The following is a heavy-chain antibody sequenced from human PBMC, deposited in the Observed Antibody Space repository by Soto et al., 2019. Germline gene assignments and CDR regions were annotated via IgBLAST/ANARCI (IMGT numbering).Heavy chain of an antibody. D-gene: IGHD3-22*01. J-gene: IGHJ4*02. CDR1: GGTFSSYA. CDR3: ARDRGQDYYDSRDYFDY. V-gene: IGHV1-69*13. CDR2: IIPIFGTA. Sequence: GASVKVSCKASGGTFSSYAISGVRQAPGQGLEWMGGIIPIFGTANYAQKFQGRVTITADESTSTAYMELSSLRSEDTAVYYCARDRGQDYYDSRDYFDYWGQGTLVTVYS.